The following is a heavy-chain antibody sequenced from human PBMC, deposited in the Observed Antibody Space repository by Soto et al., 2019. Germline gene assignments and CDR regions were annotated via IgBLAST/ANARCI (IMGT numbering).Heavy chain of an antibody. CDR3: ATRGVGAFDI. J-gene: IGHJ3*02. CDR1: GGTLGSKA. Sequence: GPPVELSWKERGGTLGSKAICWVRQAPGQGLEWMGGIIPIFGTANYAQKFQGRVTITADESTSTAYMELSSLRSEDTAVYYCATRGVGAFDIWGQGTIVTVSS. CDR2: IIPIFGTA. V-gene: IGHV1-69*13. D-gene: IGHD1-26*01.